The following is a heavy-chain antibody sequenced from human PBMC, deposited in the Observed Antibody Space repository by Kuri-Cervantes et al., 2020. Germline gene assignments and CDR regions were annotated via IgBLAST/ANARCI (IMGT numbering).Heavy chain of an antibody. Sequence: ASVKVSCKASGYTFTGYYMHWVRQAPGQGLEWMGWINPNSGGTNYAQKFQGRVTMTRDTSISTAYMELSRLRSDDTAVYYCASPFGGGVRGVIDWFDPWGQGTLVTVSS. CDR1: GYTFTGYY. V-gene: IGHV1-2*02. J-gene: IGHJ5*02. D-gene: IGHD3-10*01. CDR2: INPNSGGT. CDR3: ASPFGGGVRGVIDWFDP.